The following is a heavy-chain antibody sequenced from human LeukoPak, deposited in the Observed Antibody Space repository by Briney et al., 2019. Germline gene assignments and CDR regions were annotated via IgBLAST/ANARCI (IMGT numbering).Heavy chain of an antibody. CDR3: ARCGYSYGFPDY. V-gene: IGHV4-59*01. CDR1: GGSISSYY. D-gene: IGHD5-18*01. Sequence: SETLSLTCTVSGGSISSYYWSWIRQPPGKGLEWIGYIYYSGSTNYSPSLKSRVTISVDTSKNQFSLKLSSVTAADTAVYYCARCGYSYGFPDYWGQGTLVTVSS. J-gene: IGHJ4*02. CDR2: IYYSGST.